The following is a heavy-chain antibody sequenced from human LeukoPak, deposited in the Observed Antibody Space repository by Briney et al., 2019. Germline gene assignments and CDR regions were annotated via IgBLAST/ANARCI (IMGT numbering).Heavy chain of an antibody. V-gene: IGHV4-59*01. J-gene: IGHJ3*02. CDR3: AKGHKENTLDAFDI. D-gene: IGHD2/OR15-2a*01. CDR1: GGSISTYY. Sequence: SETLSLTCPVSGGSISTYYWSWIRQPPGKGLEWIGYIYYTGSTNYNPSLKSRVTISVDTSKNQFSLILNSETAADTAVYYCAKGHKENTLDAFDIWGQGTMVTVSS. CDR2: IYYTGST.